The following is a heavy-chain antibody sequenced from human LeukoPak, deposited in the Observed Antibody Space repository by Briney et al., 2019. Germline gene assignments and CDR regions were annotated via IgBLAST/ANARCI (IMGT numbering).Heavy chain of an antibody. Sequence: SSETLSLTCTVSGGSISSYYWSWIRQPPGKGLEWIGEINHSGSTNYNPSLKSRVTISVDTSKNQFSLKLSSVTAADTAVYYCARHGEFTPGSGYYEVVDYWGQGTLVTVSS. CDR3: ARHGEFTPGSGYYEVVDY. J-gene: IGHJ4*02. CDR2: INHSGST. CDR1: GGSISSYY. D-gene: IGHD3-22*01. V-gene: IGHV4-34*01.